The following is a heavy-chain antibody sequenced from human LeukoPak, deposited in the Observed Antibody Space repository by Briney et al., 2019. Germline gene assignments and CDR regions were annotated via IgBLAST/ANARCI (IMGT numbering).Heavy chain of an antibody. CDR2: ISSSSSYI. J-gene: IGHJ3*02. Sequence: PGGSLRLSCAASGFTFSSYSMNWVRQAPGKGLEWVSSISSSSSYIYYADSVKGRFTISRDNAKNSLYLQMNSLRAEDTAVYYCARVIVGATAAFDIWGQGTMVTASS. V-gene: IGHV3-21*01. CDR1: GFTFSSYS. CDR3: ARVIVGATAAFDI. D-gene: IGHD1-26*01.